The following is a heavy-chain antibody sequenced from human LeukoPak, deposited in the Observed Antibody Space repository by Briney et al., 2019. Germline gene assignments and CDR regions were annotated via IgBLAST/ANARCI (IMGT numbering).Heavy chain of an antibody. CDR1: GGSFSGYY. J-gene: IGHJ6*02. D-gene: IGHD3-22*01. V-gene: IGHV4-34*01. CDR3: ARVWRYYDSSGYYYSYYYYYGMDV. Sequence: SETLSLTCAVYGGSFSGYYWSWIRQPPGKGLEWIGEINHSGSTNYNPSLKGRITISVDTSKNQFSLKLSSVTAADTAVYYCARVWRYYDSSGYYYSYYYYYGMDVWGQGTTVTVSS. CDR2: INHSGST.